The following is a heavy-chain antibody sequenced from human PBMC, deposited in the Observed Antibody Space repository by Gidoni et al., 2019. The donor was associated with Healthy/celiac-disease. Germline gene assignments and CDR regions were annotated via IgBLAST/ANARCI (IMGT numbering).Heavy chain of an antibody. Sequence: EVQLVESGGGLVQPGRSLRLSCTASGFTFGDYAMSWFRQAPGKGLEWVGFIRSKAYGGTTEYAASVKGRFTISRDDSKSIAYLQMNSLKTEDTAVYYCTRVRRLRYNWNDVNYWGQGTLVTVSS. CDR1: GFTFGDYA. CDR2: IRSKAYGGTT. J-gene: IGHJ4*02. V-gene: IGHV3-49*03. D-gene: IGHD1-20*01. CDR3: TRVRRLRYNWNDVNY.